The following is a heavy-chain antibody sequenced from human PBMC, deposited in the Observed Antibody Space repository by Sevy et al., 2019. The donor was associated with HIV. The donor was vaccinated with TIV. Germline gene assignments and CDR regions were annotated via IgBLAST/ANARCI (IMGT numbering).Heavy chain of an antibody. D-gene: IGHD6-19*01. CDR2: ISSSGSTI. Sequence: GGSLRLSCAASGFTFSDYYMSWIRHAPGKGLEWVSYISSSGSTIYYADSVKGRFTISRDNAKNSLYLQMNSLRAEDTAVYYCASSGYDARSGYMDVWGKGTTVTVSS. V-gene: IGHV3-11*01. CDR3: ASSGYDARSGYMDV. J-gene: IGHJ6*03. CDR1: GFTFSDYY.